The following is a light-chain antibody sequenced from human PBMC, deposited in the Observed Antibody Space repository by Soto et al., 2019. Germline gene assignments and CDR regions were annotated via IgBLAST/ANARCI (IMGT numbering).Light chain of an antibody. V-gene: IGKV3-20*01. Sequence: EIVLTQSPGTLSLSPGERATLSCRASQSVGSDFLAWYQQRPGQSPRILISGASGRATGIPDRFSGSGSGTDFTLTISRLEPEDFAMYYCQQYGSLSWAFGQGTRVEI. CDR3: QQYGSLSWA. CDR1: QSVGSDF. CDR2: GAS. J-gene: IGKJ1*01.